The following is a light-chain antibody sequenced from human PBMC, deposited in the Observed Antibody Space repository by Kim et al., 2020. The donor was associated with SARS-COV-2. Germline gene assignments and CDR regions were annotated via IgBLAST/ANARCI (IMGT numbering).Light chain of an antibody. Sequence: DIQMTQSPSSLSASVGDRVTTTCRASQTITNCLHWYQQKPGIAPKLLISTSSNLQDGVPSRFSGSGSGTDFTLTIDSLQPEDFATYHCHQTYSTPYTFGQGTKLEIK. V-gene: IGKV1-39*01. CDR1: QTITNC. J-gene: IGKJ2*01. CDR3: HQTYSTPYT. CDR2: TSS.